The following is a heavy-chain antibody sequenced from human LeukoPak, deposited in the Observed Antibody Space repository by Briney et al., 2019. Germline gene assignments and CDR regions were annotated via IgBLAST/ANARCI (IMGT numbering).Heavy chain of an antibody. D-gene: IGHD5-24*01. CDR2: IIHIYGTA. CDR3: ASPLESRVMATIKPVYFQH. Sequence: GASVKVSCEASGGTFSSYAISWVRQAPGQGLEWMGRIIHIYGTANYAQKFQGRVTITTDEPTSTPYMELSSLRSEDTAVYYCASPLESRVMATIKPVYFQHWGQGTLVTVSS. CDR1: GGTFSSYA. V-gene: IGHV1-69*05. J-gene: IGHJ1*01.